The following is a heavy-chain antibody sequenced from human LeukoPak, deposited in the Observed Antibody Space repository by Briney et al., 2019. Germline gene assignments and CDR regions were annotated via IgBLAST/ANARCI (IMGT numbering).Heavy chain of an antibody. CDR1: GFSFSSYF. CDR3: VRDSTSGVDY. D-gene: IGHD3-10*01. CDR2: ISSDGTNT. Sequence: GGSLRLSCAASGFSFSSYFMLWFRQGPGKGPVSVSRISSDGTNTWYADAVRGRFTVSRDNAKNTLYLQMNSLTVEDTAVYYCVRDSTSGVDYWGPGTLVTVSS. J-gene: IGHJ4*02. V-gene: IGHV3-74*01.